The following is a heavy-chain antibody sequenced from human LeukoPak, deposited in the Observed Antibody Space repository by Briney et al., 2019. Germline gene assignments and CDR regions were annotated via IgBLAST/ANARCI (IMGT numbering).Heavy chain of an antibody. Sequence: PGGSLRLSCAASGFTFSSYSMNWVRQAPGKGLEWVSSIGSSSGHIYYADSVKGRFTISRDNAKNSLYLQMNSLRAEDTALYYCARKYSSSWWVDYWGQGTLLTVSS. V-gene: IGHV3-21*01. CDR2: IGSSSGHI. CDR1: GFTFSSYS. D-gene: IGHD6-13*01. CDR3: ARKYSSSWWVDY. J-gene: IGHJ4*02.